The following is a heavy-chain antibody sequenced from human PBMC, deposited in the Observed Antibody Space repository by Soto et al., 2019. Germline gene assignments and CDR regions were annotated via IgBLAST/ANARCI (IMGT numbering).Heavy chain of an antibody. CDR1: GGSIIRYY. V-gene: IGHV4-59*01. CDR2: IYYSGGT. CDR3: ARDMDIGSYFGQFDY. J-gene: IGHJ4*02. D-gene: IGHD1-26*01. Sequence: SETLSLTCTVSGGSIIRYYWSWILQPPWKGLEWIGYIYYSGGTNYNPSLKSRVTISVDTSKNQFSLKLSSVTAADAAVYYCARDMDIGSYFGQFDYWGQGTLVTVSS.